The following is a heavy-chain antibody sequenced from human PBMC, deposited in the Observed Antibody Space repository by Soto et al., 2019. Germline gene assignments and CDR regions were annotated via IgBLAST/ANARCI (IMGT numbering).Heavy chain of an antibody. CDR1: VGTFSGYY. CDR2: INHSGNT. CDR3: VRSIAMKVAVQRDAQDKYYFDY. V-gene: IGHV4-34*01. Sequence: SETLSLTCAFYVGTFSGYYWTCIRHPPGKWLEWIGEINHSGNTNQNPSLKSRLSISVDTSKNQVSLKLRSVTVADTAVYYCVRSIAMKVAVQRDAQDKYYFDYWGQGTLVNVSA. J-gene: IGHJ4*02. D-gene: IGHD3-22*01.